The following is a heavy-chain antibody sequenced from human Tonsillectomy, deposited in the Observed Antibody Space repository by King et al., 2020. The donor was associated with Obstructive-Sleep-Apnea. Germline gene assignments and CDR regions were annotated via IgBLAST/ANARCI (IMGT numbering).Heavy chain of an antibody. Sequence: VQLVQSGGGLVKPGGSLRLSCAASGFTFSYYSMNWVRQAPGKGLEWVSSISSTSTYIYYADSVKGRFTISRDNAKNSLSLQMNSLRAEDTAVYYCARDVVEYCSVGSCSYFDYWGQGTLVTVSS. CDR2: ISSTSTYI. D-gene: IGHD2-15*01. V-gene: IGHV3-21*01. J-gene: IGHJ4*02. CDR3: ARDVVEYCSVGSCSYFDY. CDR1: GFTFSYYS.